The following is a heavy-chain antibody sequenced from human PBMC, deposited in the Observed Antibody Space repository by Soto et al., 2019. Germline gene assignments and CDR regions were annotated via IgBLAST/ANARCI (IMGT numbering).Heavy chain of an antibody. J-gene: IGHJ4*02. V-gene: IGHV1-69*13. Sequence: SVKVSCKASGGTFSSYAISWVRQAPGQGLEWMGGIIPIFGTANYAQKFQGRVTITADESTSTAYMELSSLRSEDTAVYYCASGAQVDSSSWYYFDYWGQGTLVTVSS. D-gene: IGHD6-13*01. CDR1: GGTFSSYA. CDR3: ASGAQVDSSSWYYFDY. CDR2: IIPIFGTA.